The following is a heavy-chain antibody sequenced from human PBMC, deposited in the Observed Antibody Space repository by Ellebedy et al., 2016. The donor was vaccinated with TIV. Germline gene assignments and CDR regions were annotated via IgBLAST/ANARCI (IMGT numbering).Heavy chain of an antibody. J-gene: IGHJ6*03. Sequence: ASVKVSCXASGYTFTSYDINWVRQATGQGLEWMGWMNPNSGNTGYAQKFQGRVTMTRNTSISTAYMELSSLRSEDTAVYYCARENEYSSSFYYYYYMDVWGKGTTVTVSS. V-gene: IGHV1-8*01. CDR1: GYTFTSYD. CDR2: MNPNSGNT. D-gene: IGHD6-6*01. CDR3: ARENEYSSSFYYYYYMDV.